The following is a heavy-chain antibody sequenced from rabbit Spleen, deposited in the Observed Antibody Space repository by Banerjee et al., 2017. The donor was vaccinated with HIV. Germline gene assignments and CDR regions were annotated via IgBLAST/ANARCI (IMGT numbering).Heavy chain of an antibody. J-gene: IGHJ6*01. V-gene: IGHV1S45*01. CDR2: INIVTGKS. Sequence: DRLGEFGGGRCKPGGYMSLTCKASGVSLNAKDDLCWVSQAPGKGLEWIACINIVTGKSVYASWAKGRFILSRTSTTTVTLQMTRLTAADTATYFCAKDFVAVIGWNFGLWGPGTLVTVS. CDR3: AKDFVAVIGWNFGL. D-gene: IGHD1-1*01. CDR1: GVSLNAKDD.